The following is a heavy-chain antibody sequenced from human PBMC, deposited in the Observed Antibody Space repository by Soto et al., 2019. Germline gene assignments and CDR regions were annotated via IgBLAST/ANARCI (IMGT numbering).Heavy chain of an antibody. CDR1: GGTFTSYT. D-gene: IGHD3-10*01. Sequence: QVHLLQSGAEMKKPGSSVKVSCTAFGGTFTSYTFNWVRQAPGQRLEWMGRILPILGMSSSAHNVQGRLTMTADKSTNTSYMVLISLTSDDTAIYYCARSYGSGSRAFDYWGQGTLVTVSS. CDR2: ILPILGMS. V-gene: IGHV1-69*02. CDR3: ARSYGSGSRAFDY. J-gene: IGHJ4*02.